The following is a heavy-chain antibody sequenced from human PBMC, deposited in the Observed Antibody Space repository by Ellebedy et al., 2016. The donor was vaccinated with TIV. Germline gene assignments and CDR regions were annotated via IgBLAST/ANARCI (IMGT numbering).Heavy chain of an antibody. Sequence: SETLSLTXAVSGGSISSSNWWSWVRQPPGKGLEWIGEIYHSGSTNYNPSLKSRVTISVDKSKNQFSLKLSSVTAADTAVYYCARDGSVRGVTHYGMDVWGQGTTVTVSS. V-gene: IGHV4-4*02. D-gene: IGHD3-10*01. CDR3: ARDGSVRGVTHYGMDV. J-gene: IGHJ6*02. CDR1: GGSISSSNW. CDR2: IYHSGST.